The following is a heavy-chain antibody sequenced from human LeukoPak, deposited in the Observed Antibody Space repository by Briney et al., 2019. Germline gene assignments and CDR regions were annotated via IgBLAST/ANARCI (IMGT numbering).Heavy chain of an antibody. J-gene: IGHJ4*02. D-gene: IGHD3-3*01. CDR1: GYTFTGYY. V-gene: IGHV1-2*02. CDR3: ARDGDLWSGYLFGY. Sequence: EASVKVSCKASGYTFTGYYMHWVRQAPGQGLEWMGWINPNSGGTNYAQKFQGRVTMTRDTSISTAYMELSRLRSDDTAVYYCARDGDLWSGYLFGYWGQGTLVTISS. CDR2: INPNSGGT.